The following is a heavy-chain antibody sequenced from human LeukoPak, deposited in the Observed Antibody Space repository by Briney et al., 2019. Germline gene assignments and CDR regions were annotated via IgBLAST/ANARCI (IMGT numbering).Heavy chain of an antibody. V-gene: IGHV4-59*01. D-gene: IGHD3-9*01. J-gene: IGHJ3*02. Sequence: SETLSLTCTVSGGSISSYYWSWIRQPPGKGLEWIGHIYYTGSTNYNPSLKSRVTISVDTSKNQFSLKLSSVTAADTAVYYCARGILTGPIYAFDIWGQGTMVTVS. CDR2: IYYTGST. CDR1: GGSISSYY. CDR3: ARGILTGPIYAFDI.